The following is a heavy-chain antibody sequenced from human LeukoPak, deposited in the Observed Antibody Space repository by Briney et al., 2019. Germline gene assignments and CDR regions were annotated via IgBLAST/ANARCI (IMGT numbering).Heavy chain of an antibody. J-gene: IGHJ1*01. CDR3: ARDHDYGDYWDPAEYFQH. CDR1: EYTFTAYY. D-gene: IGHD4-17*01. V-gene: IGHV1-2*02. Sequence: ASVKVSCKSSEYTFTAYYVHWVRQAPGQGLEWMGWINPNSGDTNFAQNFQGRVTMTRDTSISTVYMELSRLRSDDTAVYYCARDHDYGDYWDPAEYFQHWGQGTLVTVSS. CDR2: INPNSGDT.